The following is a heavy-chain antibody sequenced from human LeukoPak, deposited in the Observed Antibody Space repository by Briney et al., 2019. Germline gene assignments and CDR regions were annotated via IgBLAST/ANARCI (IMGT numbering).Heavy chain of an antibody. J-gene: IGHJ4*02. CDR3: ARVGDYYGSGSGG. CDR2: IYHSGST. Sequence: SETLSLTCTVSGYSISSGYYWGWLRQPPGKGLEWIGSIYHSGSTYYNPSLKSRVTISVDTSKNQFSLKLSSVTAADTAVYYCARVGDYYGSGSGGWGQGTLVTVSS. CDR1: GYSISSGYY. V-gene: IGHV4-38-2*02. D-gene: IGHD3-10*01.